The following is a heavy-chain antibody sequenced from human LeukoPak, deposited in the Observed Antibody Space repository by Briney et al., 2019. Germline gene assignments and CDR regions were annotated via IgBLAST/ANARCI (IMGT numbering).Heavy chain of an antibody. CDR3: ARDRNYYGSGTYYFDY. D-gene: IGHD3-10*01. Sequence: PGGSLRLSCAASGFTFNTYEMNWVRQAPGKGLEWVSYISGSGTTMYYADSVKGRFTISRDNARNSLYLQMNSLRAEDTAVYYCARDRNYYGSGTYYFDYWGQGTLVTVSS. CDR1: GFTFNTYE. V-gene: IGHV3-48*03. CDR2: ISGSGTTM. J-gene: IGHJ4*02.